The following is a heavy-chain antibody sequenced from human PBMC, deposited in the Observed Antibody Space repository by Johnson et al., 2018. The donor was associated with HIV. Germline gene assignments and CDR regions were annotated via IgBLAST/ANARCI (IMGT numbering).Heavy chain of an antibody. CDR2: ISGSGASR. CDR3: ASSALGIMGAFDI. Sequence: VQLVESGGGVVRPGGSLRLSCAASGFTFGSYVMSWVRQAPGKGLEWVSAISGSGASRYFADSVKGRFTISRDNAKNSLYLQMNSLRAEDMAVYYCASSALGIMGAFDIWGQGTMVTVSS. J-gene: IGHJ3*02. CDR1: GFTFGSYV. D-gene: IGHD7-27*01. V-gene: IGHV3-23*04.